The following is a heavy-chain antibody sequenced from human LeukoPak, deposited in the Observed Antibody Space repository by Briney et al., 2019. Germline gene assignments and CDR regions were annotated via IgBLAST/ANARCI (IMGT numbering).Heavy chain of an antibody. D-gene: IGHD3-16*01. CDR3: AKARGGSYTFDI. CDR2: INIGDGYT. J-gene: IGHJ3*02. V-gene: IGHV1-46*01. Sequence: SSAKVSCKASGNTFTSSHMHWVRQAPGQGLEWMGIINIGDGYTKYAQKFQGRVTITRDTSTSTLYMELSSLRSEDTGVYYCAKARGGSYTFDIWGQGTMVTVSS. CDR1: GNTFTSSH.